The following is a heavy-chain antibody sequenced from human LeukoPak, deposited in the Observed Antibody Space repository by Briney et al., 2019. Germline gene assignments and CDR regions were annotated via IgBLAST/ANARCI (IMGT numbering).Heavy chain of an antibody. CDR1: GGSISSSNYY. D-gene: IGHD3-10*01. Sequence: PSETLSLTCTVSGGSISSSNYYWGWIRQPPGKGLEWIGSIYYSGSTYYNPSLKSRVTISVDTSKNQFSLKLSSVTAADTAVYYCARHGSFRGILWFGEPQAGLDYWGQGTLVTVSS. CDR2: IYYSGST. J-gene: IGHJ4*02. V-gene: IGHV4-39*01. CDR3: ARHGSFRGILWFGEPQAGLDY.